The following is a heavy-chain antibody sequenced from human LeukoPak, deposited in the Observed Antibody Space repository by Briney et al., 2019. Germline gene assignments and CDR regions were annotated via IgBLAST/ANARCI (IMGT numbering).Heavy chain of an antibody. CDR3: VSSAVDIVATIYLDY. D-gene: IGHD5-12*01. V-gene: IGHV3-30*04. CDR2: ISYDGSNK. Sequence: NPGRSLRLSCAASGFTFSSYAMHWVRQAPGKGLEWVAVISYDGSNKYYADSVRGRFTISRDNSKNTLYLQMNSLRAEDTAVYYCVSSAVDIVATIYLDYWGQGTLVTVSS. J-gene: IGHJ4*02. CDR1: GFTFSSYA.